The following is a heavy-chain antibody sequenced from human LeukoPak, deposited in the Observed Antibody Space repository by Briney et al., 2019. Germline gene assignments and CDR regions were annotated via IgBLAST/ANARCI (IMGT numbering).Heavy chain of an antibody. CDR2: ISGSGGST. J-gene: IGHJ4*02. V-gene: IGHV3-23*01. D-gene: IGHD3-10*01. Sequence: GGSLRLSCAASGFTFDDYAMHWVRQAPGKGLEWVSAISGSGGSTYYADSVKGRFTISRDNSKNTLYLQMNSLRAEDTAVYYCAKGGSGSYYRRFDYWGQGTLVTVSS. CDR3: AKGGSGSYYRRFDY. CDR1: GFTFDDYA.